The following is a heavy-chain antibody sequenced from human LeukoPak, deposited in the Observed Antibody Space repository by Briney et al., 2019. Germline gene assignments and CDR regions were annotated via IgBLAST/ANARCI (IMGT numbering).Heavy chain of an antibody. J-gene: IGHJ3*02. CDR1: GFTFSSYS. CDR2: ISSSSTYI. Sequence: GGSLRLSCAASGFTFSSYSMYWVRQAPGKGLEWVSSISSSSTYIYYADSVKGRFTTSRDNAKNSLYLQMKSLRGVDTAVYYCVRPKAGEKVYDAFDIWGEGTMVTVSS. CDR3: VRPKAGEKVYDAFDI. D-gene: IGHD7-27*01. V-gene: IGHV3-21*01.